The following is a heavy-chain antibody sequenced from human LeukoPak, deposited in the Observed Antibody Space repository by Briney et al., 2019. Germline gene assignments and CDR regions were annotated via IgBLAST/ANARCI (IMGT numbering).Heavy chain of an antibody. V-gene: IGHV1-8*01. D-gene: IGHD4/OR15-4a*01. J-gene: IGHJ6*02. CDR3: ARAGAIHYYNYYGMDV. CDR2: MNPNSGNT. CDR1: GYTFTSYD. Sequence: ASVKVSCKASGYTFTSYDINWVRQATGQGLEWMGWMNPNSGNTGYAQKFQGRVTMTRNTSISTAYIELSSLRSEDTAVYYCARAGAIHYYNYYGMDVWGQGTTVTVSS.